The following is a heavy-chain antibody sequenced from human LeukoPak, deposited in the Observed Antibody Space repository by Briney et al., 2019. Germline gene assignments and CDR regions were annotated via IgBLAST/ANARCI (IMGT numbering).Heavy chain of an antibody. D-gene: IGHD3-22*01. J-gene: IGHJ4*02. V-gene: IGHV3-49*03. CDR1: GFTFGDYA. CDR2: IRSKAYGGTT. CDR3: TRSGYYDSSGPDY. Sequence: PGGSLRLSCTASGFTFGDYAMSWFRQAPGKGLEWVGFIRSKAYGGTTEYAASVKGRSTISRDDSKSIAYLQMNSLKTEDTAVYYCTRSGYYDSSGPDYWGQGTLVTVSS.